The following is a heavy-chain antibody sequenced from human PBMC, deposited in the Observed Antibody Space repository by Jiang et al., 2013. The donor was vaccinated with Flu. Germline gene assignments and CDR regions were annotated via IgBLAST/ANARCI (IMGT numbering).Heavy chain of an antibody. CDR3: AREGRELLPYYYYGMDV. Sequence: SGSELQKPGASVKVSCKASGYTFTDYTVNWVRQAPGQGLEWMGWINTNTGNPTYAQGFTGRFVFSLDTSVSTAYLQISSLKAEDTAVYYCAREGRELLPYYYYGMDVWGQGTTVTVSS. J-gene: IGHJ6*02. V-gene: IGHV7-4-1*02. CDR2: INTNTGNP. CDR1: GYTFTDYT. D-gene: IGHD1-26*01.